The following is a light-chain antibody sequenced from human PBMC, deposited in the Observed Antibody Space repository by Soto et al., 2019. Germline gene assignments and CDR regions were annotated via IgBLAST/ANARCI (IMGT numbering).Light chain of an antibody. CDR1: SSDVGGYNS. V-gene: IGLV2-14*01. CDR2: EVS. CDR3: SAFTNTHTWV. Sequence: QSVLTQPASVSGSPGQSITISCTGTSSDVGGYNSVCWHQQHPGKAPKLIIYEVSNRPSGISDRFSASKSGNTASLTISGLQSDDEADYYCSAFTNTHTWVFGGGTKLTVL. J-gene: IGLJ3*02.